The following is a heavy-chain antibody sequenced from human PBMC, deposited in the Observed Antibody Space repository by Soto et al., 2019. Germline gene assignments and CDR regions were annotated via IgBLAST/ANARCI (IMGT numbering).Heavy chain of an antibody. V-gene: IGHV1-18*01. CDR1: GYTFTSYG. D-gene: IGHD6-13*01. CDR3: ARVGRSSSLNYFDY. Sequence: PSVKVSCKASGYTFTSYGISWVRQAPGQGLEWMGWISAYNGNTNYAQKLQGRVTMTTDTSTSTAYMELRSLRSDDTAVYYCARVGRSSSLNYFDYWGQGTLVTVSS. CDR2: ISAYNGNT. J-gene: IGHJ4*02.